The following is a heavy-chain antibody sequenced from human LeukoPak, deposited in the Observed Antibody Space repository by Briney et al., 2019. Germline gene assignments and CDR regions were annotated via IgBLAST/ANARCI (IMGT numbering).Heavy chain of an antibody. Sequence: SETLSLTCAVYGGSFSGYYWSWIRQPPGKGLEWIGEINHSGSTNYNPSLKSRVTISVDTPKNQFSLKLSSVTAADTAVYYCARGLSKDYDSSGYQSWFDPWGQGTLVTVSS. CDR3: ARGLSKDYDSSGYQSWFDP. J-gene: IGHJ5*02. D-gene: IGHD3-22*01. CDR1: GGSFSGYY. V-gene: IGHV4-34*01. CDR2: INHSGST.